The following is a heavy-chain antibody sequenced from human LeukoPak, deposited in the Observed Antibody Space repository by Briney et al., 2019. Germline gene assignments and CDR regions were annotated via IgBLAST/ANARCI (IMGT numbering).Heavy chain of an antibody. J-gene: IGHJ1*01. D-gene: IGHD3-9*01. CDR3: ARDTYDILTGYYGHFQH. Sequence: ASVKVSCKASGYTFTGYYMHWVRQAPGQGLEWMGWINPNSGGTSYAQKFQGRVTMTRDTSISTAYMELSRLRSDDTAVYYCARDTYDILTGYYGHFQHWGQGTLVTVSS. CDR1: GYTFTGYY. V-gene: IGHV1-2*02. CDR2: INPNSGGT.